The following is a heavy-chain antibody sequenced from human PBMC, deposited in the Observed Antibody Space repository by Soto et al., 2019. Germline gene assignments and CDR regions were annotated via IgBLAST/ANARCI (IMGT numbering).Heavy chain of an antibody. Sequence: GGSLRLSCADSGFTFSSYGMHWVRQAPGKGLEWVAVISYDGSNKYYADSVKGRFTISRDNSKNTLYLQMNSLRAEDTAVYYCAKDRVRDIVVVPAAILGWGQGTLVTVSS. CDR2: ISYDGSNK. CDR3: AKDRVRDIVVVPAAILG. CDR1: GFTFSSYG. J-gene: IGHJ4*02. D-gene: IGHD2-2*01. V-gene: IGHV3-30*18.